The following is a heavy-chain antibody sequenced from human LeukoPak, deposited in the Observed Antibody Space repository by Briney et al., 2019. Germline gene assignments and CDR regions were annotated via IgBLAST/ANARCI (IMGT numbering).Heavy chain of an antibody. V-gene: IGHV1-2*02. CDR2: INPNSGGT. CDR3: ARDGGSSQDYYMDV. Sequence: ASVKVSYKASGYTFTGYYMHWVRQAPGQGLEWMGWINPNSGGTNYAQKFQGRVTMTRDTSISTAYMELSRLRSDDTAVYYCARDGGSSQDYYMDVWGKGTTVTVSS. D-gene: IGHD1-26*01. J-gene: IGHJ6*03. CDR1: GYTFTGYY.